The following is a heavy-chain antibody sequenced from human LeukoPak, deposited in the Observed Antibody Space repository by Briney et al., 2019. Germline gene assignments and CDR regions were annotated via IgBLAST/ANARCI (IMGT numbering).Heavy chain of an antibody. V-gene: IGHV3-23*01. CDR1: GFPFSAHA. Sequence: GGSLRLSCAASGFPFSAHAMSWVRQAPGKGLEWVSTISASGGSTYYANSVKGRFTISRDNSKNTLSLQMNSLRADDSAVYYCAKDACVGDCNFHFDYWGQGTLVPVSS. D-gene: IGHD2-21*02. CDR2: ISASGGST. CDR3: AKDACVGDCNFHFDY. J-gene: IGHJ4*02.